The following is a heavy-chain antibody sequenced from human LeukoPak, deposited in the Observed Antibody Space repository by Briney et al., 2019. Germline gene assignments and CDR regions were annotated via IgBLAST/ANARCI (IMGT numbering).Heavy chain of an antibody. V-gene: IGHV6-1*01. J-gene: IGHJ6*02. Sequence: SQTLSLTCAISGDSVTSNSGGWHWIRQSPSRGLEWLGRTYYRSKRYNDYAVSVKSRIIVNPDTSRDQSSLQLNSVTPEHTAVYNCVRQYSSGWTYSYGMDVWGQGTTVTVSS. CDR3: VRQYSSGWTYSYGMDV. CDR1: GDSVTSNSGG. D-gene: IGHD6-19*01. CDR2: TYYRSKRYN.